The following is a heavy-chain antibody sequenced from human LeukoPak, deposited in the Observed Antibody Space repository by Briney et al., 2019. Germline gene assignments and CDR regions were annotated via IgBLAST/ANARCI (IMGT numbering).Heavy chain of an antibody. CDR3: AREGVVGATANHYDY. CDR1: GFTFSSYG. J-gene: IGHJ4*02. CDR2: ISSSSYI. D-gene: IGHD1-26*01. V-gene: IGHV3-21*01. Sequence: GGSLRLSCAASGFTFSSYGMNWVRQAPGKGLEWVSSISSSSYIYYADSVKGRFTISRDNAKNSLYLQMNSLRAEDTGVYYCAREGVVGATANHYDYWGQGSLVTVSS.